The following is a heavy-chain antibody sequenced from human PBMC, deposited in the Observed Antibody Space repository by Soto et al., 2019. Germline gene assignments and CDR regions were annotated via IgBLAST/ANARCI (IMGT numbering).Heavy chain of an antibody. CDR3: ARGIVVVPAAIFRYYGMDV. Sequence: ASVKVSCKASGYTFTSYYMHWVRQAPGQGLEWMGIINPSGGSTSYAQKFQGRVTMTRDTSTSTVYMELSSLRSEDTAVYYCARGIVVVPAAIFRYYGMDVWCQGATVTVSS. CDR1: GYTFTSYY. CDR2: INPSGGST. J-gene: IGHJ6*02. V-gene: IGHV1-46*01. D-gene: IGHD2-2*02.